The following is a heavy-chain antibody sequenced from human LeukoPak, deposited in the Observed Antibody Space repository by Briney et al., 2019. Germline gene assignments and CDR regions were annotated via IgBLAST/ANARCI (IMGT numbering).Heavy chain of an antibody. CDR1: GFTFSSYA. J-gene: IGHJ1*01. D-gene: IGHD3-22*01. CDR3: ARGLLRGSFDNSGSGY. Sequence: GGSLRLSCAASGFTFSSYAMHWVRQAPGKGLEWVAVISYDGSNKYYADSVKGRFTISRDNSKNTLYLQMNSLRAEDTAVYYCARGLLRGSFDNSGSGYWGQGTLVTVSS. CDR2: ISYDGSNK. V-gene: IGHV3-30-3*01.